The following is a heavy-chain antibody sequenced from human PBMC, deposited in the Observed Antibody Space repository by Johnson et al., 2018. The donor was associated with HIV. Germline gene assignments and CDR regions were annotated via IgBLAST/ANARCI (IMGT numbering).Heavy chain of an antibody. Sequence: QVQLVESGGGVVQPGRSLRLSCASSGFTFSSYAIHWVRQAPGKGLEWVAIISYDGSNKYYADSVKGRFTISRDNSKNTLYLQMNSPTAEDTAVYYCARESLTTSDAFDMWGQGTMVTVSS. CDR3: ARESLTTSDAFDM. J-gene: IGHJ3*02. CDR1: GFTFSSYA. D-gene: IGHD1-1*01. V-gene: IGHV3-30-3*01. CDR2: ISYDGSNK.